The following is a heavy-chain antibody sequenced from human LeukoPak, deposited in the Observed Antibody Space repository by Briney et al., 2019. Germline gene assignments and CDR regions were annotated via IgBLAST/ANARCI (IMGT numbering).Heavy chain of an antibody. V-gene: IGHV3-53*01. CDR2: LYSGGNT. CDR3: ARGVEPLAANTLAY. CDR1: GFTVITND. Sequence: GGSLRLSCAASGFTVITNDMTWARQAPGKGLEWVSVLYSGGNTKYADSVQGRFTISRDNSKNTLYLEMNSLSPDDTAVYYCARGVEPLAANTLAYWGQGTLVTVSS. D-gene: IGHD1-14*01. J-gene: IGHJ4*02.